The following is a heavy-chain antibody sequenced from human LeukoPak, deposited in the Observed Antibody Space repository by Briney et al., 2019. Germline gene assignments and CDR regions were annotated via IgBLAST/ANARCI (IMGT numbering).Heavy chain of an antibody. CDR3: ARVLGSAKTYGSGSYYGMDV. Sequence: SETLSLTCTVSGGSISSGSYYWSWIRQPAGKGLEWIGRIYTSGSTNYNPSLKSRVTISVDTSKNQFSLKLSSVTAAGTAVYYCARVLGSAKTYGSGSYYGMDVWGQGTTVTVSS. J-gene: IGHJ6*02. CDR1: GGSISSGSYY. CDR2: IYTSGST. D-gene: IGHD3-10*01. V-gene: IGHV4-61*02.